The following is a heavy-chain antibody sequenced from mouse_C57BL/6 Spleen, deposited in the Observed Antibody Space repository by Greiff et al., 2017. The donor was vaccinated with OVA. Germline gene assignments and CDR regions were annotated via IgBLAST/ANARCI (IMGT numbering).Heavy chain of an antibody. CDR3: AREGDYAWFAY. V-gene: IGHV3-6*01. CDR2: ISYDGSN. J-gene: IGHJ3*01. D-gene: IGHD2-4*01. Sequence: EVKLMESGPGLVKPSQSLSLTCSVTGYSITSGYYWNWIRQFPGNKLEWMGYISYDGSNNYNPSLKNRISITRDTSKNQCFLKLNSVTTEDTAAYSCAREGDYAWFAYWGQGTLVTVSA. CDR1: GYSITSGYY.